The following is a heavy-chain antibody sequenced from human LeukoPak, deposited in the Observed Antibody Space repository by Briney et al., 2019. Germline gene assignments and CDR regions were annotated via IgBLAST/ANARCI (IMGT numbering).Heavy chain of an antibody. CDR1: GFTFSSYG. CDR2: IWHDGSNK. V-gene: IGHV3-33*01. J-gene: IGHJ4*02. D-gene: IGHD6-13*01. CDR3: ARSGGIAAAAMDY. Sequence: GGSVSLSCVASGFTFSSYGMQWVRQAPGTGLEGVAVIWHDGSNKYYADSVKGRFTISRDNSKNTLYLQMNGLRAEDTAVYYCARSGGIAAAAMDYWGQGTLVTVSS.